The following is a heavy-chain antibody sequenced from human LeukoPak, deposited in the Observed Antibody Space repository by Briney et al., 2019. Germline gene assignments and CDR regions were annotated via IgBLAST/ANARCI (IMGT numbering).Heavy chain of an antibody. CDR2: VKRDGSEK. Sequence: GGSLRLSCAASGFNFSNYVMGWVRQAPGKGLEWVANVKRDGSEKYYVDSVKGRFTISRDNAKNSLYLQMNSLRAEDTAVYYCARKDYPFDYWGQGTLVTVSS. V-gene: IGHV3-7*01. CDR1: GFNFSNYV. CDR3: ARKDYPFDY. D-gene: IGHD3-16*01. J-gene: IGHJ4*02.